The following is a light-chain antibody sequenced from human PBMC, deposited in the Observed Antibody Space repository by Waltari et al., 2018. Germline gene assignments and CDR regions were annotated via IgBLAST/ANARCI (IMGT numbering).Light chain of an antibody. CDR3: QQYSSFST. CDR2: MAS. J-gene: IGKJ2*01. CDR1: QSVGTW. V-gene: IGKV1-5*03. Sequence: DIHMTLSPSPLPAYVVDRVTISCRASQSVGTWLAWYQQKPGKAPKLLIYMASSLESGVPSRFSGSGSGTEFTLTISGLQPDDFATYSCQQYSSFSTFGQGTKV.